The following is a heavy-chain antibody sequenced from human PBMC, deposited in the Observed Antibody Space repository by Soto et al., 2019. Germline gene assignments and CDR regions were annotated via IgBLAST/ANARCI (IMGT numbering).Heavy chain of an antibody. CDR1: GRSIIMVAYF. CDR2: MYHSGST. Sequence: LSPTGALSGRSIIMVAYFWSWIRQPPGKGVEWIGYMYHSGSTYDNPSLKSGVTISVGRSKNQFSLKLSSVTAADTAVYYGAAVPERWGQGPRVTVAS. CDR3: AAVPER. D-gene: IGHD2-2*01. J-gene: IGHJ4*02. V-gene: IGHV4-30-2*01.